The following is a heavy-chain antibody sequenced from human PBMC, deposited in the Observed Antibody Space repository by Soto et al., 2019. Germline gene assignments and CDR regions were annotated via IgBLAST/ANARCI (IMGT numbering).Heavy chain of an antibody. CDR2: IYYSGST. J-gene: IGHJ4*02. Sequence: QVQLQESGPGLVKPSETLSLTCTVSGGSISSYYWSWIRQPPGKGLEWIGYIYYSGSTNNNPSLESRVTISVDTSKNQVPLLLRSVPGADPAVYFCARRYGASLDYWGQGTLVTVSS. CDR3: ARRYGASLDY. V-gene: IGHV4-59*01. CDR1: GGSISSYY. D-gene: IGHD4-17*01.